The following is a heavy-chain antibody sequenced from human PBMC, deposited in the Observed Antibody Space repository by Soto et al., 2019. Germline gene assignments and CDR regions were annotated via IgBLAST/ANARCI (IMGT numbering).Heavy chain of an antibody. D-gene: IGHD5-18*01. Sequence: SVKACSKDPRGRLSSYASRWARQAPGQRHEWMGGIIPIFGTANYAQKFQGRVTITADESTSTAYMELSSLRSEDTAVYYCAVRDTAMVNLHHHISYFDYWGQGTLVTVSS. CDR2: IIPIFGTA. CDR3: AVRDTAMVNLHHHISYFDY. V-gene: IGHV1-69*13. CDR1: RGRLSSYA. J-gene: IGHJ4*02.